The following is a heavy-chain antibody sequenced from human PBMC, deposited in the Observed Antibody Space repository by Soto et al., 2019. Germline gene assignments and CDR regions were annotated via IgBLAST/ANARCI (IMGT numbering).Heavy chain of an antibody. CDR2: LTPSGGET. J-gene: IGHJ3*02. Sequence: EAQLLESGGGLVRPGGSLRLSCVASGFTFSTYAMSWVRQAPGKGLEWVSALTPSGGETYYADSVKGRFTISRDNSMNALYLQMNSLRIEDTAVYYCAHPRGHGVFDAYDIWGQGTMVTVSS. D-gene: IGHD4-17*01. V-gene: IGHV3-23*01. CDR3: AHPRGHGVFDAYDI. CDR1: GFTFSTYA.